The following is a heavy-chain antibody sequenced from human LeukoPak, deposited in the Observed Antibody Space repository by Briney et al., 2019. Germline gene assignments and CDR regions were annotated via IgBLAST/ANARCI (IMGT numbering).Heavy chain of an antibody. CDR1: GGTFSSYT. V-gene: IGHV1-69*02. D-gene: IGHD4-23*01. Sequence: SVQVSCKASGGTFSSYTISWVRQAPGQGLEWMGRIIPILGIANYAQRFQGRVTITADKSTSTAYMELSSLRSEDTAVYYCAVPDYGGNCDYWGQGTLVTVSS. J-gene: IGHJ4*02. CDR2: IIPILGIA. CDR3: AVPDYGGNCDY.